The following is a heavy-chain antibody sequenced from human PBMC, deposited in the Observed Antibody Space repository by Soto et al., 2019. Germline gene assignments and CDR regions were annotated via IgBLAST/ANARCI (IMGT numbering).Heavy chain of an antibody. CDR3: ARSYSSSSFFLDY. D-gene: IGHD6-6*01. Sequence: ASVKVSCKATGYTFTAYHVHWVRQAPGQGLEWMGCINPNNGGTNYAQKFQGRVTRDTSISTAYLELSSLRSDDTALYYCARSYSSSSFFLDYWGQGTLVPVYS. J-gene: IGHJ4*02. V-gene: IGHV1-2*02. CDR1: GYTFTAYH. CDR2: INPNNGGT.